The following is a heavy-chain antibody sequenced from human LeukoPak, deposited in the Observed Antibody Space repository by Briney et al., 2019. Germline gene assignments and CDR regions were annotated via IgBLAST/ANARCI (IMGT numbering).Heavy chain of an antibody. Sequence: GASVKVSCKVSGYTLSELSMHWVRQAPGKGLEWMGSFDREDGETLYAQKFQGRVTMTEDTSTDTAYMELSSLRSEDTAVYYCATVNPTCYYDSSGYRGAFDIWGQGTMVTVSS. V-gene: IGHV1-24*01. CDR1: GYTLSELS. CDR2: FDREDGET. CDR3: ATVNPTCYYDSSGYRGAFDI. J-gene: IGHJ3*02. D-gene: IGHD3-22*01.